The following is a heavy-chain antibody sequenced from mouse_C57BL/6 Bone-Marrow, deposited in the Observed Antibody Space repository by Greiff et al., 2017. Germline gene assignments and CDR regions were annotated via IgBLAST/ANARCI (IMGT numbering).Heavy chain of an antibody. CDR3: DTYYGNDGWYFDV. V-gene: IGHV1-55*01. J-gene: IGHJ1*03. D-gene: IGHD2-9*01. CDR2: IYPGSGST. CDR1: GYTFTSYW. Sequence: QVQLQQPGAELVKPGASVKMSCKASGYTFTSYWITWVKQRPGQGLEWIGDIYPGSGSTTYNEKFKSKATLTVDTSSSTAYMQLSSLTSEDSAVFYCDTYYGNDGWYFDVWGTGTTVTVSS.